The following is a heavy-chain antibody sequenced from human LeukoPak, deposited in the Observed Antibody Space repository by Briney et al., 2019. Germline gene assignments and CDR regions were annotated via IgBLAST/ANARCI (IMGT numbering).Heavy chain of an antibody. CDR3: ARVHSSGQLETFDY. V-gene: IGHV3-21*01. CDR2: ITTSSSYI. J-gene: IGHJ4*02. Sequence: GGPLRLSCAASGFTFSTYSMNWVRQAPGRGLEWVSSITTSSSYIYYADSVKGRSTSSRDNAKNSLYLQMNSLRAEDTAVYYCARVHSSGQLETFDYWGQGTLVTVSS. CDR1: GFTFSTYS. D-gene: IGHD6-19*01.